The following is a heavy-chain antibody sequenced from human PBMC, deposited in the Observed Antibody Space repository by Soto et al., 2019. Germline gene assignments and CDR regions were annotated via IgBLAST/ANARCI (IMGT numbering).Heavy chain of an antibody. J-gene: IGHJ6*02. D-gene: IGHD1-1*01. Sequence: GGSLRLSCAASGFTFSNSAMNWVRQAPGKGLEWVAAITADGSNKYYADSVKGRFTISRDNSKDTLYLQMNSLRFEDTALYYCARQTTALPHYHYGMDVWGQGTTVTVSS. CDR1: GFTFSNSA. CDR2: ITADGSNK. V-gene: IGHV3-30-3*01. CDR3: ARQTTALPHYHYGMDV.